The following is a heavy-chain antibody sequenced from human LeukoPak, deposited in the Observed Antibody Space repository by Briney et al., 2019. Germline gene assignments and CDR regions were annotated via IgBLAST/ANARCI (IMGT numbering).Heavy chain of an antibody. Sequence: PSETLSLTCTVSGGSISSYFWSWIRQPAGKGLEWVGHISSSGSTSYNPSLKSRITMSKDTSKNQFSLKLSCVTAADTAVYYCARMGLAAAAADYWGQGTLVTVSS. J-gene: IGHJ4*02. CDR3: ARMGLAAAAADY. D-gene: IGHD6-13*01. V-gene: IGHV4-4*07. CDR2: ISSSGST. CDR1: GGSISSYF.